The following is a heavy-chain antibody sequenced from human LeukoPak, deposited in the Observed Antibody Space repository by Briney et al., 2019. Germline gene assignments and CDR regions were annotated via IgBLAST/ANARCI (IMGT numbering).Heavy chain of an antibody. CDR3: ARDHDAVGTTIDH. V-gene: IGHV3-74*01. CDR1: GFTFSSYW. CDR2: IKSDGSVT. Sequence: GGSLRLFCAASGFTFSSYWMHWVRQAPGEGLVWVSRIKSDGSVTWYADSVKGRFTISRDNAKNMLYLQMNSLRDEDTAVYFCARDHDAVGTTIDHWGQGTLVTVSS. J-gene: IGHJ4*02. D-gene: IGHD1-14*01.